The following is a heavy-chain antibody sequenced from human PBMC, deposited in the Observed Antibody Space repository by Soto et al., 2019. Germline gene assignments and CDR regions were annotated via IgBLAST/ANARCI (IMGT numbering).Heavy chain of an antibody. V-gene: IGHV1-46*01. Sequence: QVQLVQSGAEVKKPGASVKVSCKASGDTFTDYYIHWVRQAPGQGLEWMVTVNPSGGHTTYAQHFLGRMTMTMDTSTSTLYMALTSLTSEDTAVYYCARGGHVVVVTAALDYWGQGTLVTVSS. CDR3: ARGGHVVVVTAALDY. J-gene: IGHJ4*02. CDR1: GDTFTDYY. D-gene: IGHD2-21*02. CDR2: VNPSGGHT.